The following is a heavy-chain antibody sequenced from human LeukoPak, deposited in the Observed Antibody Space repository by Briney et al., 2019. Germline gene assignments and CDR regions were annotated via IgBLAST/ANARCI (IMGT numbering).Heavy chain of an antibody. CDR3: ASGSGSYRTPYYYMDV. V-gene: IGHV3-53*01. D-gene: IGHD3-10*01. J-gene: IGHJ6*03. CDR1: GFTVSSNY. Sequence: GGSLRLSCVASGFTVSSNYMSWGRQAPGKGLEWVSVIYSGGSTYYADSVKGRFTISRDNYKNTLYLQMNSLRAEDTAVYYCASGSGSYRTPYYYMDVWGTGTTVTVSS. CDR2: IYSGGST.